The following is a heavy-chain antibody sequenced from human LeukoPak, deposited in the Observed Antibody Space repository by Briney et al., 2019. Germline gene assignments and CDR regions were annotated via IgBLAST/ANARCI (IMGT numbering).Heavy chain of an antibody. Sequence: SETLSLTCTVSGGSISSGSYYWSWIRQPAGKGLEWIGRIYTSGSTNYNPSLKSRVTISVDTSKNQFSLKLSSVTAADTAVYYCAREGSESYGWYFDYWGQGTLVTVSS. D-gene: IGHD1-26*01. CDR1: GGSISSGSYY. J-gene: IGHJ4*02. V-gene: IGHV4-61*02. CDR3: AREGSESYGWYFDY. CDR2: IYTSGST.